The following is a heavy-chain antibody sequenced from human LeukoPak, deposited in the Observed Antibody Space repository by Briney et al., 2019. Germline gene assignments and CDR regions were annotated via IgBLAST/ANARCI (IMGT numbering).Heavy chain of an antibody. Sequence: SQTLSLTCTVSGVSISSGSYYWSWIRQPAGKGLEWIGRIYTSGSTNYNPSLKSRVTISVDTSKNQFSLKLSSVTAADTAVYYCARVLPRYYFDYWGQGTLLTVSS. V-gene: IGHV4-61*02. J-gene: IGHJ4*02. CDR3: ARVLPRYYFDY. CDR2: IYTSGST. CDR1: GVSISSGSYY.